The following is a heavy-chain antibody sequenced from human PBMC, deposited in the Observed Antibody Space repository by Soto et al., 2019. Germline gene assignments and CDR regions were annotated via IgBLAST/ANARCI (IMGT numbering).Heavy chain of an antibody. D-gene: IGHD3-10*01. CDR3: ARNTSGYYGMDV. J-gene: IGHJ6*02. V-gene: IGHV1-3*01. CDR2: INAGNGNT. Sequence: QVQLVQSGAEVKKPGASVKVSCKASGYTFTSYAMHWVRQAPGQRLEWMGWINAGNGNTKYSQKFQVRVTITRDTSASTAYMELSSLRSEDTAVYYCARNTSGYYGMDVWGQVTTVTVSS. CDR1: GYTFTSYA.